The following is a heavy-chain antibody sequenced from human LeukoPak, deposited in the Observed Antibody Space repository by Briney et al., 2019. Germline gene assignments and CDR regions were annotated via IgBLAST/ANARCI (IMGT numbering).Heavy chain of an antibody. J-gene: IGHJ6*04. CDR2: ISSSGHYI. V-gene: IGHV3-21*01. CDR1: GFTFTAYS. CDR3: TRQWLRVMDV. Sequence: GGSLRLSCASSGFTFTAYSMNWVRQAPGRGLEWISFISSSGHYIYYADSLKGRFTIPRDNANSSLYLQISTLKAEDTAVYYCTRQWLRVMDVWGKGTTVTVSS. D-gene: IGHD6-19*01.